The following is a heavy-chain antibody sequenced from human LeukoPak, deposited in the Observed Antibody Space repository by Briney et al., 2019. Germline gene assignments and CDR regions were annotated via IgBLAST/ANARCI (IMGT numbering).Heavy chain of an antibody. J-gene: IGHJ4*02. D-gene: IGHD2-2*01. V-gene: IGHV4-34*01. CDR1: GGSFSGYY. Sequence: SETLSLTCAVYGGSFSGYYWSWIRQPPGKGLEWIGEINHSGSTNYNPSLKSRVTISVDTSKNQFSLKLSSVTAADTPAYSCARSVAVDYFDYWGQGTPVTVSS. CDR3: ARSVAVDYFDY. CDR2: INHSGST.